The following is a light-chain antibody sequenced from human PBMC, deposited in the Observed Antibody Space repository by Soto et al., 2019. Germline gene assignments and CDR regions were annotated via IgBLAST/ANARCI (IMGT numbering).Light chain of an antibody. CDR1: SNDVGGYNL. V-gene: IGLV2-23*01. CDR3: CSYIGDQRTV. J-gene: IGLJ1*01. Sequence: QSVLTQPASVSGSPGQSITISCTGSSNDVGGYNLVSWYQQHPGKAPRVIIYEARKRPSGVSSRFSGSKSGNTASLTIFGLQVEDEADYYCCSYIGDQRTVFGTGTKVTVL. CDR2: EAR.